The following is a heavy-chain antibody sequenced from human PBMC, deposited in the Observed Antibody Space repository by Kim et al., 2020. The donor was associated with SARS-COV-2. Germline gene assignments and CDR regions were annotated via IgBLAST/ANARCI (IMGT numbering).Heavy chain of an antibody. Sequence: GGSLRLSCAASGFTFSSAGMSWVRQAPGKGLEWVGRVKSKTNGETTDYGAPMKGRFAISRDDSINTLYLQMNSLKSEDTAKYYCTTARSILGAYIPLDWGQGTLRSVSP. CDR3: TTARSILGAYIPLD. V-gene: IGHV3-15*05. CDR2: VKSKTNGETT. D-gene: IGHD3-16*01. J-gene: IGHJ4*02. CDR1: GFTFSSAG.